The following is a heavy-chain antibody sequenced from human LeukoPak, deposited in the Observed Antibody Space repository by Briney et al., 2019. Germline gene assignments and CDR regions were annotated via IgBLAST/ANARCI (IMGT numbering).Heavy chain of an antibody. Sequence: ASVKVSCKASGYTLTGYYMHWVRQAPGQGLEWMGWINPNSGGTNYAQKFQGRVTMTRDTSISTAYMELSRLRSDDTAVYYCARATGGKARNFDYWGQGTLVTVSS. J-gene: IGHJ4*02. D-gene: IGHD3-16*01. V-gene: IGHV1-2*02. CDR3: ARATGGKARNFDY. CDR2: INPNSGGT. CDR1: GYTLTGYY.